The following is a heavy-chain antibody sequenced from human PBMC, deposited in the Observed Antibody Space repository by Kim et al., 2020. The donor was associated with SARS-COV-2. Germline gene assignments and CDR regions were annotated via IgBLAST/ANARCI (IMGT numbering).Heavy chain of an antibody. Sequence: EGGKKNNDDSVKGRFTTSGDKAKNSLSLQMNSLRADDTAVYYCVSTNTFDYWGQGTLVTVSS. CDR2: EGGKK. CDR3: VSTNTFDY. V-gene: IGHV3-7*03. D-gene: IGHD1-1*01. J-gene: IGHJ4*02.